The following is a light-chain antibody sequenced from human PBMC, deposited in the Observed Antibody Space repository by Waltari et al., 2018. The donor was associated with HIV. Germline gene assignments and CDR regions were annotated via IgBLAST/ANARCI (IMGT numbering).Light chain of an antibody. Sequence: IQMTQSPSSLSASVGDRVTITCRASYNVRSYLNWYQQKPGEAPKRLIYVTSTLQSGVPSRFSGSGSGTDFSLTISSLQPEDFGTYYCQQSCSTPFSFGQGTRLEIK. CDR2: VTS. CDR3: QQSCSTPFS. CDR1: YNVRSY. V-gene: IGKV1-39*01. J-gene: IGKJ5*01.